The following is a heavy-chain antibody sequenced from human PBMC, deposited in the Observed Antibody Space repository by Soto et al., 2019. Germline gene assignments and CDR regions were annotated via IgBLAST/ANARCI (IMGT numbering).Heavy chain of an antibody. CDR2: ISGSGGST. CDR1: GFTFSSYA. V-gene: IGHV3-23*01. D-gene: IGHD4-17*01. Sequence: GGSLRLSYAASGFTFSSYAMSWVRQAPGKGLEWVSAISGSGGSTYYADSVKGRFTISRDNSKNTLYLQMNSLRAEDTAVYYCANIRDYYYYYYGMDVWGQGTTVTVSS. CDR3: ANIRDYYYYYYGMDV. J-gene: IGHJ6*02.